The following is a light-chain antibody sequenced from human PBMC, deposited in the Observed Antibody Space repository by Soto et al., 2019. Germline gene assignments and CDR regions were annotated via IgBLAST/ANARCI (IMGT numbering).Light chain of an antibody. CDR3: CSYAGSYTL. CDR1: SSDVGGYDF. V-gene: IGLV2-11*01. Sequence: QSALTQPRSVSGSPGQSVTISCTGTSSDVGGYDFVSWYQQYPGKVPKLIIYDVSQRPSGVPDRFSASKSDNTASLTISGLQPEDEADYYCCSYAGSYTLFGGGTQLTVL. CDR2: DVS. J-gene: IGLJ7*01.